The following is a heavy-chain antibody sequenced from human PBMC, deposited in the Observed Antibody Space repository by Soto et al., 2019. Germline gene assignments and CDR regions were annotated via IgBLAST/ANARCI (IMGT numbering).Heavy chain of an antibody. CDR1: GYTFTGYY. CDR2: ISPNSGDT. V-gene: IGHV1-2*04. J-gene: IGHJ5*02. D-gene: IGHD2-2*01. Sequence: ASVKVSCKASGYTFTGYYMHWVRQAPGQGLEWMGWISPNSGDTKYAQKFQAWVTMTRDTSISTAYMELSSLRSDDTAVYYCARSRHIVVVPAPMSNWLDPWGQGTLVTVSS. CDR3: ARSRHIVVVPAPMSNWLDP.